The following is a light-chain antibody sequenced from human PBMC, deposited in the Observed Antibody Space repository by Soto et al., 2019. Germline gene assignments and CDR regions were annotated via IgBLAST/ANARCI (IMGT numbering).Light chain of an antibody. CDR3: CSYAGSYTLYV. Sequence: SVLTQPRSVSGSPGQSVTISCTGTSSDVGGYNYVSWYQHRPGKAPKLMIYDVSKRPSGVPDRFSGSKSGNTASLTISGLQAEDEADYYCCSYAGSYTLYVFGTGTKVTVL. CDR1: SSDVGGYNY. V-gene: IGLV2-11*01. CDR2: DVS. J-gene: IGLJ1*01.